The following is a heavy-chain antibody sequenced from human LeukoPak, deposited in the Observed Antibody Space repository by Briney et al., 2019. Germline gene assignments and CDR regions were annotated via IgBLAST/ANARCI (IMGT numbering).Heavy chain of an antibody. CDR3: ARDFELGTPSFDY. CDR2: INPNSGGT. D-gene: IGHD7-27*01. V-gene: IGHV1-2*06. CDR1: GYTFTGYY. Sequence: ASVKVSCKASGYTFTGYYMHWVRQAPGQGLEWMGRINPNSGGTNYAQKFQGRVTMTRDTSISTAYMELSRLRSDDTAVYYCARDFELGTPSFDYWGQGTLVTVSS. J-gene: IGHJ4*02.